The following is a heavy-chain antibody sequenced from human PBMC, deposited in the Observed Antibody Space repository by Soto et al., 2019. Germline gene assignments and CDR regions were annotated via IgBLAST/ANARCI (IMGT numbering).Heavy chain of an antibody. CDR2: IGTAGDT. V-gene: IGHV3-13*01. CDR1: GFTFSSYD. Sequence: ESGGGLVQPGGSLRLSCAASGFTFSSYDMHWVRQATGKGLEWVSAIGTAGDTYYPGSVKGRFTISRENAKNSLYLQMNSLRAGDTAVYYCARGLECSGGSCYYYFDYWGQGTLVTVSS. J-gene: IGHJ4*02. D-gene: IGHD2-15*01. CDR3: ARGLECSGGSCYYYFDY.